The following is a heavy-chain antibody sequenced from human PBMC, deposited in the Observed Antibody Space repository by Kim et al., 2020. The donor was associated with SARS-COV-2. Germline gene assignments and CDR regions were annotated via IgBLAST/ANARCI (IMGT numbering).Heavy chain of an antibody. CDR1: GFTFSGSA. CDR2: IRSKANSYAT. V-gene: IGHV3-73*01. D-gene: IGHD3-9*01. CDR3: TRLPTYYDILSQSPNAFDI. J-gene: IGHJ3*02. Sequence: GGSLRLSCAASGFTFSGSAMHWVRQASGKGLEWVGRIRSKANSYATAYAASVKGRFTISRDDSKNTAYLQMNSLKTEDTAVYYCTRLPTYYDILSQSPNAFDIWGQGTMVTVSS.